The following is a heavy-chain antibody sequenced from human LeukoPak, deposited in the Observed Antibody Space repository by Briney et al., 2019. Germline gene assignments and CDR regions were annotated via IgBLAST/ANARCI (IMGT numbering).Heavy chain of an antibody. Sequence: GASVKVSFKASGYTFTNFYIHWVRQAPGQGLEWMGWNNPNSGDTNYAQRFQGRVTMTRDTSISTAYMEVSRLTSDDTAIYYCATGYGDYVSRFDSWGQGTLVTVYS. J-gene: IGHJ4*02. CDR2: NNPNSGDT. D-gene: IGHD4-17*01. CDR1: GYTFTNFY. V-gene: IGHV1-2*02. CDR3: ATGYGDYVSRFDS.